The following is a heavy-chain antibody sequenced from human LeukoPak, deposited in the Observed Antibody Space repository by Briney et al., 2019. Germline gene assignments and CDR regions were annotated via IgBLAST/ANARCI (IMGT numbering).Heavy chain of an antibody. D-gene: IGHD5-24*01. V-gene: IGHV4-59*01. J-gene: IGHJ4*02. Sequence: SETLSLTCTVSGGSISSYYWSWIRQPPGKGLEWVGYINYSGSTNYNPSLRSRVTISVDTSRNQFSLKLSSVTSADTGVYYCARATRRDGYNLDYWGKGTLVTVSS. CDR2: INYSGST. CDR1: GGSISSYY. CDR3: ARATRRDGYNLDY.